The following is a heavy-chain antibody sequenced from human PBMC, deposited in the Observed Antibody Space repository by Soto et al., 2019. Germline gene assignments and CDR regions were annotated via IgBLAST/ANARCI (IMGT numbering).Heavy chain of an antibody. D-gene: IGHD6-25*01. CDR2: IYHSGST. CDR3: ARGLKYSSAHRYQFSY. Sequence: TLSLTCAGSSGSISRSNWLSWGRQPPGKGLEWIGEIYHSGSTNYNPSLKSRVTISVDTSKNQFSLKLSSVTAADTAVYYCARGLKYSSAHRYQFSYWGQRTLVLVSA. V-gene: IGHV4-4*02. J-gene: IGHJ1*01. CDR1: SGSISRSNW.